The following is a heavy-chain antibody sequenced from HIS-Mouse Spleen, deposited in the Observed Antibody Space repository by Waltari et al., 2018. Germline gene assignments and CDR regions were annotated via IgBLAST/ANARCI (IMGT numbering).Heavy chain of an antibody. Sequence: QLQLQESGPGLVKPSETLSLTCTVSGGSLRSSSYYWAWIRQPPGKGLECIGIIYYSGSTYYNPSLKSRVTISVDTSKNQFSLKLSSVTAADTAVYYCAREIPYSTSWYDWYFDLWGRGTLVTVSS. CDR2: IYYSGST. V-gene: IGHV4-39*07. CDR3: AREIPYSTSWYDWYFDL. J-gene: IGHJ2*01. D-gene: IGHD6-13*01. CDR1: GGSLRSSSYY.